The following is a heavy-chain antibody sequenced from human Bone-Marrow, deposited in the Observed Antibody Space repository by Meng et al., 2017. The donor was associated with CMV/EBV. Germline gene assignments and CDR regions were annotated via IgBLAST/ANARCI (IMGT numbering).Heavy chain of an antibody. CDR2: TYSDGTT. V-gene: IGHV3-53*01. D-gene: IGHD2-21*01. CDR1: AFTVSSNY. Sequence: GEFLKIFCAASAFTVSSNYMSWVRRAPGKELQWVSLTYSDGTTYYADSVKGRFTIARDVSKTTLYLQMNSLRAEDTAVYYCAAAPHRGGTDCCALESWGQGTLVTVSS. J-gene: IGHJ4*02. CDR3: AAAPHRGGTDCCALES.